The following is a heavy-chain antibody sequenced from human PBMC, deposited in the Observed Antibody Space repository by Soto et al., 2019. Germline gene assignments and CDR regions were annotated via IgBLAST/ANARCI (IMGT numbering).Heavy chain of an antibody. CDR3: ARGRPNYFYYGLDV. Sequence: KPSETLSLTCTVSGGSIKSDYYWAWVRQPPGGGLEWMGYKYYSGATDSDPSLEARVSFSVDTSKNQFFLNLTSVTVADTAVYYCARGRPNYFYYGLDVWGPGIPVTV. CDR1: GGSIKSDYY. V-gene: IGHV4-30-4*01. J-gene: IGHJ6*02. CDR2: KYYSGAT.